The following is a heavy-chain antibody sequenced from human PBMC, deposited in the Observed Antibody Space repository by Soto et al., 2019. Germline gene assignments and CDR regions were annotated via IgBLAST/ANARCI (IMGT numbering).Heavy chain of an antibody. V-gene: IGHV4-34*01. D-gene: IGHD6-13*01. CDR3: ARNGGNTWYYFDS. J-gene: IGHJ4*02. CDR2: ISHSGTT. CDR1: GGSFTGYY. Sequence: QVQLQQWGAGLLKPSETLSLTCAVNGGSFTGYYGAWIRQSPEKGLEWIGGISHSGTTKYNPSLKSRVTISVDTSKNQFSLKLSSVTAADTGMYYCARNGGNTWYYFDSWGQGTVVTVSS.